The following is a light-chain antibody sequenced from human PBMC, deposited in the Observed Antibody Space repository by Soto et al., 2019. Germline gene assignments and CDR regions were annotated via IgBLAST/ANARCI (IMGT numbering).Light chain of an antibody. CDR3: QQSYNAPRT. CDR2: DSS. J-gene: IGKJ2*01. V-gene: IGKV1-39*01. CDR1: QSISNY. Sequence: DIQMTQSPSSLSASVGDRVTITCRASQSISNYLSWYQQKPGKAPKLLIYDSSTLRSGVPSRFSGSGAGTDFTLTISSLQPEDFSTYYCQQSYNAPRTFGQGTKREIE.